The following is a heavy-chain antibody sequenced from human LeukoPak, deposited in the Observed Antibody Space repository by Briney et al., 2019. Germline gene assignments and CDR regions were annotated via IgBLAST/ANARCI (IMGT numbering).Heavy chain of an antibody. Sequence: AGGSLRLSCAASGFPFSRYGMYWVRQTPDKGLQWVAYLRKDATYSNYADSVRGRFTISRDNSQNTLDLQMSSQRVEDTSVYYCASGEPTRGTLVYWGQGTLVTVSS. V-gene: IGHV3-30*02. CDR3: ASGEPTRGTLVY. CDR1: GFPFSRYG. J-gene: IGHJ4*02. D-gene: IGHD1-14*01. CDR2: LRKDATYS.